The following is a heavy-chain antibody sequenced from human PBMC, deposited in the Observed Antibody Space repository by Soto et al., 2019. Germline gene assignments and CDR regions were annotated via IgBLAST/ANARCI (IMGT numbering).Heavy chain of an antibody. CDR3: ARGTLV. CDR2: VSYTGNT. J-gene: IGHJ4*02. V-gene: IGHV4-31*03. CDR1: GGSIGSGGYW. Sequence: QVQLQESGPGLMQPSQTLSLTGTVSGGSIGSGGYWWSWIRQHPGRGLEWIGFVSYTGNTQYNPSLKSRVNISVDTSTKQFSLKLSSVTAADTAVYYCARGTLVWGQGTLVTVSS. D-gene: IGHD2-2*01.